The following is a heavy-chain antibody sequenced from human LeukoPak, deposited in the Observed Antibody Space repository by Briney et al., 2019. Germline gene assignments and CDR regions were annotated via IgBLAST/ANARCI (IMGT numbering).Heavy chain of an antibody. V-gene: IGHV3-66*01. Sequence: GGSLRLSCAVSGLTVSSNYISWVRQAPGKGLEWVSVIYSGGRTYYAGSVKGRFTISRDNSKNTVDLQMSSLRVDDTAIYYCVRGPATPGYYHFSYWGQGTLATVSS. CDR1: GLTVSSNY. D-gene: IGHD3-22*01. CDR3: VRGPATPGYYHFSY. J-gene: IGHJ4*02. CDR2: IYSGGRT.